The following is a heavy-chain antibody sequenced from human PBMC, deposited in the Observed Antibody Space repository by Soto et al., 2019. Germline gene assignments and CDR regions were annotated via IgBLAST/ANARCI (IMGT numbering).Heavy chain of an antibody. CDR3: TRSGSGWYY. CDR2: IRSKANSYAT. V-gene: IGHV3-73*01. J-gene: IGHJ4*02. D-gene: IGHD6-19*01. Sequence: PGWSLRLSCASSVFTFIGSAMHWVRQASGKGLEWVGRIRSKANSYATAYAASVKGRFTISRDDSKNTAYLQMNSLKTEDTAVYYCTRSGSGWYYWGQGTLVTVSS. CDR1: VFTFIGSA.